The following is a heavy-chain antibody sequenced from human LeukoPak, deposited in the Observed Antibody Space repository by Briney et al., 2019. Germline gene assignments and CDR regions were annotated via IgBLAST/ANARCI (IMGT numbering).Heavy chain of an antibody. CDR3: ARDQAPTGGYWYFDL. CDR2: IYYSGST. CDR1: GGSISSYY. V-gene: IGHV4-59*01. J-gene: IGHJ2*01. Sequence: SETLSLTCTVSGGSISSYYWSWIRQPPGKGLEWIGYIYYSGSTNYNPSLKSRVTISVDTSKNQFSLKLSSVTAADTAVYCCARDQAPTGGYWYFDLWGRGTLVTVSS. D-gene: IGHD7-27*01.